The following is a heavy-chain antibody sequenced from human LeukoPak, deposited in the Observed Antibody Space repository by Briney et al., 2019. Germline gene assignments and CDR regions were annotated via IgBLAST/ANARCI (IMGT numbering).Heavy chain of an antibody. V-gene: IGHV4-4*07. D-gene: IGHD6-13*01. CDR2: IYTSGST. J-gene: IGHJ3*02. Sequence: SETLSLTCTVSGGSISSYYWSWIRQPAGKGLEWIGRIYTSGSTNYNPSLKSRVTMSVDTSKNQFSLKLSSVTAADTAVYYCAREPPAAAGWFQDAFDIWGQGTMVTVSS. CDR3: AREPPAAAGWFQDAFDI. CDR1: GGSISSYY.